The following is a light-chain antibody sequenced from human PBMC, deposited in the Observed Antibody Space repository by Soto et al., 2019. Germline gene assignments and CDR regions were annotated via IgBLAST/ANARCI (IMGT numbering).Light chain of an antibody. CDR3: QQYNSYSPLT. CDR1: QSISSW. V-gene: IGKV1-5*03. CDR2: KAS. Sequence: DIQMTQSPSTLSASVGDRVTITCRASQSISSWLAWYQQKPGKAPKLLIYKASSLESGVPSRFSGSGSGTEVTLTISSRLPHDVATYYCQQYNSYSPLTFGGGTKVDIK. J-gene: IGKJ4*02.